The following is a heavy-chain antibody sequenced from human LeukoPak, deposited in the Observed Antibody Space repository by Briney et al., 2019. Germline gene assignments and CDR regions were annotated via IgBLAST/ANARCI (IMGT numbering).Heavy chain of an antibody. CDR2: INPNSGDT. Sequence: GASVKVSCKASGYTFTGYHMHWVRQAPGQGLEWMGRINPNSGDTNYAQKVQGRGAMTRDTSISTAFMELTRLRSDDTAVYYCARDYCSSTSCLFGYWGQGTLVTVAS. V-gene: IGHV1-2*06. J-gene: IGHJ4*02. CDR3: ARDYCSSTSCLFGY. CDR1: GYTFTGYH. D-gene: IGHD2-2*01.